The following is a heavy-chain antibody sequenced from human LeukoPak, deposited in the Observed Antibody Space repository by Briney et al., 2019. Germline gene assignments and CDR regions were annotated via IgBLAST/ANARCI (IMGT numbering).Heavy chain of an antibody. CDR2: ISAYNGNT. J-gene: IGHJ5*02. CDR3: ARGLWPIVVVPAARSHSGPFDP. CDR1: GYTFTSYG. V-gene: IGHV1-18*01. Sequence: GASVKVSCKASGYTFTSYGISWVRQAPGQGLEWMGWISAYNGNTNYAQKLQGRVTMTTDTSTSTAYMELRSLRSDDTAVYYCARGLWPIVVVPAARSHSGPFDPWGQGTLVTVSS. D-gene: IGHD2-2*01.